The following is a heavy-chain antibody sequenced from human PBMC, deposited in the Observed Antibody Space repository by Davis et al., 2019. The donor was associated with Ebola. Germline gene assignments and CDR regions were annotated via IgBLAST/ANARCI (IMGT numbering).Heavy chain of an antibody. CDR1: GFPFNSYT. CDR3: ARDRTGIAAGGIFDY. Sequence: PGGSLRLSCAASGFPFNSYTMHWVRQAPGKGLEWVAIISYHGNNKYHADSVKGRFTISRDNSNNTLYLQMTSVRPEDTGFYFCARDRTGIAAGGIFDYWGQGTLVTVSS. D-gene: IGHD6-13*01. CDR2: ISYHGNNK. J-gene: IGHJ4*02. V-gene: IGHV3-30-3*01.